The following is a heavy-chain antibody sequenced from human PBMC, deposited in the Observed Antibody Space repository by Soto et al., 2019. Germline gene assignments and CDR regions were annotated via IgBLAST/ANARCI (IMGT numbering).Heavy chain of an antibody. CDR1: GFAFSSYG. J-gene: IGHJ4*02. Sequence: GGSLRLSCAASGFAFSSYGMHWVRQAPGKGLEWVAVISYDGSNEYYADSVKGRFTISRDNSKNTLNLQMDSLRAGDTAVYYCCVLVEMVPYWGQGTLVTVSS. CDR3: CVLVEMVPY. D-gene: IGHD3-10*01. CDR2: ISYDGSNE. V-gene: IGHV3-30*03.